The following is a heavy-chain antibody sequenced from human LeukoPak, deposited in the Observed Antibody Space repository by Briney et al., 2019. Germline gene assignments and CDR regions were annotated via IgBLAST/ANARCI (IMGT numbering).Heavy chain of an antibody. CDR2: ISSSSDYK. CDR3: ARDYDYGDYPGY. Sequence: GGSLRLSCAASGFSFSDYYMSWIRQTPEEGLEWLSYISSSSDYKNYADSLKGRFTISRDNAKNCLYLQMNSLRAEDTALYYCARDYDYGDYPGYWGQGTLVTVSS. D-gene: IGHD4-17*01. J-gene: IGHJ4*02. CDR1: GFSFSDYY. V-gene: IGHV3-11*05.